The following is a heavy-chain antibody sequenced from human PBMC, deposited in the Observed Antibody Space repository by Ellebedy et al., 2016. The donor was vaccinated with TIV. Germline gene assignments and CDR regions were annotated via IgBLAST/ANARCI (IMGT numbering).Heavy chain of an antibody. J-gene: IGHJ4*02. Sequence: GESLKISXATSGFTFSQFAVHWVRQALGKGLEWVAVISNDGTHEHYADSVKGRFTVSRDNSRKTVSLQMTSLRDDDTAVYYCARDGSCGGGKCYSGLPDFWGQGTLVTVSS. CDR2: ISNDGTHE. CDR3: ARDGSCGGGKCYSGLPDF. D-gene: IGHD2-15*01. CDR1: GFTFSQFA. V-gene: IGHV3-30-3*01.